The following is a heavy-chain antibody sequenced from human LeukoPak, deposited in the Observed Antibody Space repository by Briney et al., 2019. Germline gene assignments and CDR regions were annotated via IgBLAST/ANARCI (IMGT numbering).Heavy chain of an antibody. Sequence: PSVKVSCKASGYTFTGYYMHWVRQAPGQGLEWMGWINPNSGGTNYAQKFQGRVTMTRDTSISTAYMELSRLRSDDTAVYYCARDVSTVWAFDIWGQGTMVTVSS. CDR2: INPNSGGT. V-gene: IGHV1-2*02. CDR3: ARDVSTVWAFDI. CDR1: GYTFTGYY. D-gene: IGHD4-17*01. J-gene: IGHJ3*02.